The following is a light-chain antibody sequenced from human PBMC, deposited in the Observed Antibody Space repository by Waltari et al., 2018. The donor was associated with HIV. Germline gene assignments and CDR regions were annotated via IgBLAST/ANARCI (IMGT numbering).Light chain of an antibody. CDR2: DQN. CDR3: GTWDSSLSAGGV. V-gene: IGLV1-51*01. J-gene: IGLJ2*01. CDR1: SSNIGTNY. Sequence: QSVLTQPPSVSAAPGQKVTISCSGTSSNIGTNYVSWYQQLPGTAPKLLIYDQNQRPSGLPDRFSGSKSGTSATLGITGLQTGDEADYYCGTWDSSLSAGGVFGGGTKLTVL.